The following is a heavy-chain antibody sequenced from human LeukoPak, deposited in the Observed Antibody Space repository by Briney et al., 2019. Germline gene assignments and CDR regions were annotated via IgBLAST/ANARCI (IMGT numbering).Heavy chain of an antibody. CDR2: IWYDGSNK. V-gene: IGHV3-33*01. Sequence: GRSLRLSCAASGFTFSSYGMHWVCQVPGKGLEWVAVIWYDGSNKYYADSVKGRFTISRDNSKNTLYLQMNSLRAEDTAVYYCARVDCSSTSCYEFVDYYYYGMDVWGQGTTVTVSS. CDR3: ARVDCSSTSCYEFVDYYYYGMDV. J-gene: IGHJ6*02. D-gene: IGHD2-2*01. CDR1: GFTFSSYG.